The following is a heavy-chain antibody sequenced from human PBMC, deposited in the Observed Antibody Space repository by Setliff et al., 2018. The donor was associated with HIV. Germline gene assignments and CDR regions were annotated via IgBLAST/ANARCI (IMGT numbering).Heavy chain of an antibody. D-gene: IGHD4-17*01. Sequence: SETLSLTCAVSGGSISRYYWSWIRQPPGKGLEWIGYIYYNGNTNYNPSLKSRVTISVDTSKNQLSLKLSSVTAADTAVYYCAREIYGGNSRPFDYWGQGTLVTVSS. V-gene: IGHV4-59*01. CDR2: IYYNGNT. CDR1: GGSISRYY. J-gene: IGHJ4*02. CDR3: AREIYGGNSRPFDY.